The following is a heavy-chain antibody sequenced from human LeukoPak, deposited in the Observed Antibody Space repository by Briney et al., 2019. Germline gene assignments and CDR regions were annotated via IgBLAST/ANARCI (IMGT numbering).Heavy chain of an antibody. CDR1: GGSFSGYY. CDR3: ARVVNGDYGDY. Sequence: PSETLSLTCAVYGGSFSGYYWSWIRQPPGKGLEWIGSIYYSGSTYYNPSLKSRVTISVDTSKNQFSLKLSSVTAADTAVYYCARVVNGDYGDYWGQGTLVTVSS. J-gene: IGHJ4*02. V-gene: IGHV4-34*01. D-gene: IGHD4-17*01. CDR2: IYYSGST.